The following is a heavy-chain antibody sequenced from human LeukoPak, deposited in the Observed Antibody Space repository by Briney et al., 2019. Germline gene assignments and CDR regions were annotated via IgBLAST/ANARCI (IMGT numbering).Heavy chain of an antibody. J-gene: IGHJ4*02. D-gene: IGHD2-21*02. CDR1: GGSISSGGYY. CDR3: ARVRVVTRRSRVPHLDY. V-gene: IGHV4-31*03. CDR2: IYYSGST. Sequence: PSETLSLTCTVSGGSISSGGYYWSWIRQHPGKGLEWIGYIYYSGSTYYNPSLKSRVTISVDTSKNQFSLKLSSVTAADTAVYYCARVRVVTRRSRVPHLDYWGQGTLVTVSS.